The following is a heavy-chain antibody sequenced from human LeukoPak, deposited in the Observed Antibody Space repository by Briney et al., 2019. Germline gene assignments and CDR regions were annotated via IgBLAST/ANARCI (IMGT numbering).Heavy chain of an antibody. CDR2: IYSGGST. Sequence: GGSLRLSCAASGFTVSSNYMSWVRQAPGEGLEWVSVIYSGGSTYYADSVKGRSTISRDNSKNTLYLQMNSLRAEDTAGYYCARVGYGDYGFDYWGQGTLVTVSS. CDR1: GFTVSSNY. D-gene: IGHD4-17*01. J-gene: IGHJ4*02. V-gene: IGHV3-66*01. CDR3: ARVGYGDYGFDY.